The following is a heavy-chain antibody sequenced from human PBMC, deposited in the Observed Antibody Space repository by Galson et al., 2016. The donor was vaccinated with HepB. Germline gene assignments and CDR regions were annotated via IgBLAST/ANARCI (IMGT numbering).Heavy chain of an antibody. V-gene: IGHV4-31*03. CDR1: GASISSGAYF. Sequence: TLSLTCTVSGASISSGAYFWTWLRQHPGKGLEWIGYIDYTESTSYNPSLKSRVTISADTSKNHFSLRLRSVPAADTAGYYCAREVGAAGAKKYYYYAMDVWGQGATVTVS. CDR3: AREVGAAGAKKYYYYAMDV. D-gene: IGHD6-25*01. J-gene: IGHJ6*02. CDR2: IDYTEST.